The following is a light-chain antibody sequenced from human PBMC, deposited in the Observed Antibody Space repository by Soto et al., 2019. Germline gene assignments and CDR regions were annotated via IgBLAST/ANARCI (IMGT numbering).Light chain of an antibody. Sequence: QSALTQPRSVSGSPGQSVTISCTGTSSDVGGYNYVSWYQHHPGKAPKLMIYDVSQRPSGVPDRFSGSKSGNTASLTISGLQAEDETDHYCCSYAGSYTWVFGGGTKLTVL. V-gene: IGLV2-11*01. CDR1: SSDVGGYNY. J-gene: IGLJ2*01. CDR2: DVS. CDR3: CSYAGSYTWV.